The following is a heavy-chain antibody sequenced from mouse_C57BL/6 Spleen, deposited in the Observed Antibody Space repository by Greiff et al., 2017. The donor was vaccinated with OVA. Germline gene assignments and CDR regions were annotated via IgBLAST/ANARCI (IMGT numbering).Heavy chain of an antibody. V-gene: IGHV1-55*01. CDR2: IYPGSGST. Sequence: VQLQQSGAELVKPGASVKMSCKASGYTFTSYWITWVKQRPGQGLEWIGDIYPGSGSTNYNEKFKSKATLTVDTSSSTAYMQLSSLTSEDSAVYYCARVYYGSSYGYFDVWGTGTTVTVSS. D-gene: IGHD1-1*01. J-gene: IGHJ1*03. CDR3: ARVYYGSSYGYFDV. CDR1: GYTFTSYW.